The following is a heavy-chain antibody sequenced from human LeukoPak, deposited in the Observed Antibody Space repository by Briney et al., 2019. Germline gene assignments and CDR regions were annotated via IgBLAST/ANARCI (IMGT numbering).Heavy chain of an antibody. CDR3: ARETSGSFPY. D-gene: IGHD2-15*01. CDR2: INGDGSSP. J-gene: IGHJ4*02. V-gene: IGHV3-74*01. CDR1: GLTFSVYR. Sequence: GGSLRLSCTARGLTFSVYRMQWVCQVPGKGLVWVSRINGDGSSPSYADSVKGRFTISRDNSKNTLYLQMNNLSVEDTAVSYFARETSGSFPYWGQGTLVTVSS.